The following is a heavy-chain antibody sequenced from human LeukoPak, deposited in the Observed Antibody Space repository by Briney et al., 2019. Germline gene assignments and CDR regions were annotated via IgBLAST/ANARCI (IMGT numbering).Heavy chain of an antibody. CDR1: GGSFSGYY. D-gene: IGHD3-22*01. Sequence: SETLSLTRAVYGGSFSGYYWSWIRQPPGKGLKWIGEINHSGSTNYNPSLKSRVTISVDTSKNQFSLKLSSVTAADTAVYYCAIGYYYDSSGYYNYWGQGTLVTVSS. CDR2: INHSGST. CDR3: AIGYYYDSSGYYNY. J-gene: IGHJ4*02. V-gene: IGHV4-34*01.